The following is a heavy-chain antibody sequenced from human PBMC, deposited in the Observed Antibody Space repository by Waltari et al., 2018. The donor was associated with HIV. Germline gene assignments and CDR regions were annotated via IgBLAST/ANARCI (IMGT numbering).Heavy chain of an antibody. J-gene: IGHJ4*02. D-gene: IGHD3-9*01. Sequence: EVHLVESGGGLVQPGGSLRLSSAASGCVRSNYWLPWVRQNPRQGLMWLARLNTEGSSTAYADSAKGRFIISRDNTQNTLHLQLSGLTAEDTGLYYCARGHTAGPSYFLDYWGQGTLVTVSS. CDR3: ARGHTAGPSYFLDY. CDR2: LNTEGSST. V-gene: IGHV3-74*01. CDR1: GCVRSNYW.